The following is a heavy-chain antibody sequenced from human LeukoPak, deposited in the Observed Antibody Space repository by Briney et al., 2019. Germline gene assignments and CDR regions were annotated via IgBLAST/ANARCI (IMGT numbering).Heavy chain of an antibody. V-gene: IGHV1-18*04. Sequence: ASVNVSCKTSGFTFTSYGISWMRQAPGQGLEWMAWISANNGDTHYAQRLQGRVTLTTDTSTGTAYMEVRSLRSDDTAVYYCARKDMGSPLDFWGQGTLVTVSS. CDR1: GFTFTSYG. CDR3: ARKDMGSPLDF. CDR2: ISANNGDT. D-gene: IGHD2-15*01. J-gene: IGHJ4*02.